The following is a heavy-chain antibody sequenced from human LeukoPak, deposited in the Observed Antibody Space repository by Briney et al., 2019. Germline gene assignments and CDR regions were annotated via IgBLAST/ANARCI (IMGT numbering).Heavy chain of an antibody. Sequence: GGSLRLSCAGSGFTFSRYWMSWVRQAPGKGLEWVANIKEDGSEKYHVDSVKGRFTISRDNAKNSLYLQMNSLRAEDTAVYYCARAMIVVATYYFDYWGQGTLVTVSS. CDR2: IKEDGSEK. CDR3: ARAMIVVATYYFDY. CDR1: GFTFSRYW. J-gene: IGHJ4*02. V-gene: IGHV3-7*01. D-gene: IGHD3-22*01.